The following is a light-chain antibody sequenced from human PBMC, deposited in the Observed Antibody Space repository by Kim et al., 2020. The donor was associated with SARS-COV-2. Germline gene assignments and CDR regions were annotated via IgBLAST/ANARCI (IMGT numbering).Light chain of an antibody. V-gene: IGLV3-19*01. CDR2: GKN. CDR1: SLRSSY. J-gene: IGLJ3*02. CDR3: NSRDSSGNLWV. Sequence: SSELTQDPAVSVALGQTVRITCQGDSLRSSYASLYQKKPGHAPVLVIYGKNNRPSGITDRFAGSSSRNTASLTITWAQAEDEADYYCNSRDSSGNLWVFGGGTQLTVL.